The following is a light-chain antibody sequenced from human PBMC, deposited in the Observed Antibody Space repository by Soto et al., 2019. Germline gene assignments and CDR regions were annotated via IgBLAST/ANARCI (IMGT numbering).Light chain of an antibody. CDR3: QSYDTSLSGVV. Sequence: QSVLTQPPSVSGAPGQRVTISCTGSSSNIGAGYDVHWYHQLPGTAPKLLIYDNNNRPSGVPDRFSGSKSGTSASLAITGLQAEDEADYYCQSYDTSLSGVVFGGGTKLTVL. CDR2: DNN. J-gene: IGLJ2*01. V-gene: IGLV1-40*01. CDR1: SSNIGAGYD.